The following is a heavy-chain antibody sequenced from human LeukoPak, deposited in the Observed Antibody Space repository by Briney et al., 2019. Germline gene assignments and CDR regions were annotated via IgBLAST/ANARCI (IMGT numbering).Heavy chain of an antibody. CDR3: ARDRPLIRDGYANFDY. J-gene: IGHJ4*02. Sequence: GGSLRLSCTASGFTLSRFAMHWVRQAPGKGLEWVSGINWNGGSTGYADSVKGRFTISRDNAKNSLYLQMNSLRAEDTALYYCARDRPLIRDGYANFDYWGQGTLVTVSS. D-gene: IGHD5-24*01. CDR2: INWNGGST. CDR1: GFTLSRFA. V-gene: IGHV3-20*04.